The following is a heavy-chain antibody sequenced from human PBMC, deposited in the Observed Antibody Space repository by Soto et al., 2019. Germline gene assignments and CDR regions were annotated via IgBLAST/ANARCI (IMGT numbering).Heavy chain of an antibody. CDR3: AKMTTVTTFRNYFDY. CDR2: VSGSGTNT. D-gene: IGHD4-4*01. J-gene: IGHJ4*02. V-gene: IGHV3-23*01. Sequence: EVQLLESGGGLIQPGGSLRLSCAASGFTFRSYAMSWVRQAPGKGLAWVSVVSGSGTNTFYADSVKGRFTMSRDNSNDTLYQQMNSLRAENTAVYYCAKMTTVTTFRNYFDYWGQGALVTVSS. CDR1: GFTFRSYA.